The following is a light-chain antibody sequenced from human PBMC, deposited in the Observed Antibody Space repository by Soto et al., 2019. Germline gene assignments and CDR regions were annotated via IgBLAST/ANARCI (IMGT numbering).Light chain of an antibody. CDR1: QDISNS. CDR2: DAS. V-gene: IGKV1-33*01. Sequence: DIQMTQSPSSLSASVGDRVTISCQASQDISNSLNWYQQKPGKAPKLLIYDASNLETGVQSRFSGSGSGTDFTFTIRSLQPEDIATYYCQHCDSLPFTFGQGTRLEIK. CDR3: QHCDSLPFT. J-gene: IGKJ5*01.